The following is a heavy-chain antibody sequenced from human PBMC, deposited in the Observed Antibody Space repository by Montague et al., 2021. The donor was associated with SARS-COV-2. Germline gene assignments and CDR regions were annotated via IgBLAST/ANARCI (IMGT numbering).Heavy chain of an antibody. Sequence: SETLSLTCTVSGYSISTGYYWGWIRQPPGKGLEWIGYIYYSGNTYYNPSLKSRVTISVDTSKNQFSLKLSSVTAADTAVYYCARAQLDFDWLSMPSSHWFDPWGQGTLVTVSS. CDR2: IYYSGNT. D-gene: IGHD3-9*01. V-gene: IGHV4-38-2*02. CDR3: ARAQLDFDWLSMPSSHWFDP. CDR1: GYSISTGYY. J-gene: IGHJ5*02.